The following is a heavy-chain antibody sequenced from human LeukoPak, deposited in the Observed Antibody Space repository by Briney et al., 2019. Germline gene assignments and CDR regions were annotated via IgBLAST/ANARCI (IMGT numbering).Heavy chain of an antibody. CDR1: GGSISSYY. CDR3: ARFGTYYDFWSGYSRGAFDS. D-gene: IGHD3-3*01. CDR2: IYYSGST. V-gene: IGHV4-59*01. Sequence: SETLSLTCTVSGGSISSYYWSWIRQPPGKGLEWNGYIYYSGSTNYNPSLKSRVTISVDTSKNQFSLKLSSVTAADTAVYYCARFGTYYDFWSGYSRGAFDSWGQGTMVTVSS. J-gene: IGHJ3*02.